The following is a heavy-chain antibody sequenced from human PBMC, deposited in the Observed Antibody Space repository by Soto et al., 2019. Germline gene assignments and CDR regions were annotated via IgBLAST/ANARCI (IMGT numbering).Heavy chain of an antibody. CDR1: GFSLSTYHMG. J-gene: IGHJ4*02. Sequence: PAQTLTLTCDFSGFSLSTYHMGVAWIRQPPGKALEWLALIYWDDDKRYSPSLKDRLAISKDTSINQVVLTITNIDPGDSATYFCAHAGDYDLLTFDHWGPGTLVTVSS. D-gene: IGHD4-17*01. CDR2: IYWDDDK. CDR3: AHAGDYDLLTFDH. V-gene: IGHV2-5*02.